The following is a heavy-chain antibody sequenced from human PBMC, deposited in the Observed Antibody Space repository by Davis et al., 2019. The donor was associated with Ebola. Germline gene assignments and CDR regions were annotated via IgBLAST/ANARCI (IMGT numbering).Heavy chain of an antibody. D-gene: IGHD7-27*01. CDR3: ARHWGRSFDM. CDR2: IHHSGST. V-gene: IGHV4-34*01. CDR1: GGSFSTYY. J-gene: IGHJ3*02. Sequence: GSLRLSCAVYGGSFSTYYWSWIRQPPGQGLEWIGEIHHSGSTKRNPSLRSRVTISPDTSKNQFSLKLSSVTAADTAVYYCARHWGRSFDMWGQGTVVTVSS.